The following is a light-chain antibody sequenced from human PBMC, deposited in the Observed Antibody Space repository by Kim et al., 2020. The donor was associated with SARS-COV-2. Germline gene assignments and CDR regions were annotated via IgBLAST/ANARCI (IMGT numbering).Light chain of an antibody. Sequence: LSPGERATLSCRASQSVSSSYLAWYQQKPGQAPRLLIYGASRRATGIPDRFSGSGSGTDFTLTISRLEPEDFAVYYCQQYSSSPYTFGQGTKLEI. V-gene: IGKV3-20*01. J-gene: IGKJ2*01. CDR3: QQYSSSPYT. CDR2: GAS. CDR1: QSVSSSY.